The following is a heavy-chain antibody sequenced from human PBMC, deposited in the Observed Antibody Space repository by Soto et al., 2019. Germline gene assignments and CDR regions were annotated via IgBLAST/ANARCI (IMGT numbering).Heavy chain of an antibody. Sequence: EVQLLESGGDLVQPGGSLRLSCAASGITLSSYAMSWVRQAPGKGPEWVSGISASGGSTSYADSVKGRFTISRDNSKKTLYLQMTSMRADDAAVYHCAKGQNSGTYRFYFDYWGQGALVTVSS. V-gene: IGHV3-23*01. D-gene: IGHD1-26*01. CDR1: GITLSSYA. CDR2: ISASGGST. CDR3: AKGQNSGTYRFYFDY. J-gene: IGHJ4*02.